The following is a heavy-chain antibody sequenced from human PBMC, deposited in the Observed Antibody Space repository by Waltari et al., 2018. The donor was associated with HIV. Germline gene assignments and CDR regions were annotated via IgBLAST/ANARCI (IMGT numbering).Heavy chain of an antibody. D-gene: IGHD5-18*01. CDR1: GFTFSAYW. V-gene: IGHV3-7*01. Sequence: EVQLVESGGGLVQPGGSLRLSCAASGFTFSAYWMSWVRQAPGKGLEWVGNIKQEGSEQYDVDSVKGRFTISRDNAKNSLYLQMNSLRADDTAVYYCARPQGGYSYGFNYWGQGTLVTVSS. J-gene: IGHJ4*02. CDR3: ARPQGGYSYGFNY. CDR2: IKQEGSEQ.